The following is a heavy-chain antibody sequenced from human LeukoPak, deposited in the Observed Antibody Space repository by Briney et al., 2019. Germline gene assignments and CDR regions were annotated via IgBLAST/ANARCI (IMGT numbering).Heavy chain of an antibody. Sequence: GGSLRLSCAASGFTFSSYAMHWVRQAPGKGLEWVAVISYDGSNKYYADSVKGRFTISRDDSKNTLYLQMNSLRAEDTAVYYCARGDTYYYDSSGYYHDYWGQGTLVTVSS. CDR1: GFTFSSYA. D-gene: IGHD3-22*01. J-gene: IGHJ4*02. CDR3: ARGDTYYYDSSGYYHDY. CDR2: ISYDGSNK. V-gene: IGHV3-30-3*01.